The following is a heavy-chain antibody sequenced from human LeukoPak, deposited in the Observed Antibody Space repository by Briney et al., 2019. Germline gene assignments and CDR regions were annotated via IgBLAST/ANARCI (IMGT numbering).Heavy chain of an antibody. V-gene: IGHV1-69*04. J-gene: IGHJ6*01. CDR3: ASPRPPRIAAAGTQDYYYDYCMYV. D-gene: IGHD6-13*01. Sequence: ASVKVSCKASGGTFSSYAISWVRQAPGQGLEWMGRIIPILGIANYAQKFQGRVTITADKYTSTAYMELSSLRSEETAVYYCASPRPPRIAAAGTQDYYYDYCMYVWGEETTVSVSS. CDR2: IIPILGIA. CDR1: GGTFSSYA.